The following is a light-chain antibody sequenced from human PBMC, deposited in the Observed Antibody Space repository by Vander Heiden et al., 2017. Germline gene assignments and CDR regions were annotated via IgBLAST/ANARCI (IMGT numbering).Light chain of an antibody. Sequence: FMLTQPHSVSESPWKTVTISCTRSSGASASNFVQWYQQRPGSSPTTVIFENDERPSGVSDRFSGSIDSPSNSASLTISGLKTEDEADYYCQSYDSATNVVFGGGTRLTVL. CDR3: QSYDSATNVV. V-gene: IGLV6-57*01. J-gene: IGLJ2*01. CDR2: END. CDR1: SGASASNF.